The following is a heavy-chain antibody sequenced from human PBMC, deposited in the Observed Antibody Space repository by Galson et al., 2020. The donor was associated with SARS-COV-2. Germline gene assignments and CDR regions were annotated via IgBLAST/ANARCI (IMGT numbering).Heavy chain of an antibody. J-gene: IGHJ6*02. D-gene: IGHD2-15*01. CDR3: ARDSMVVAATNYYYGMDV. V-gene: IGHV3-7*01. CDR1: GFTFSSYW. Sequence: GESLKISCAASGFTFSSYWMSWVRQAPGKGLEWVANIKQDGSEQYYVDSVKGRFTISRDNAKNSLYLQMNSLRAEDTAVYYCARDSMVVAATNYYYGMDVWGQGTTVTVSS. CDR2: IKQDGSEQ.